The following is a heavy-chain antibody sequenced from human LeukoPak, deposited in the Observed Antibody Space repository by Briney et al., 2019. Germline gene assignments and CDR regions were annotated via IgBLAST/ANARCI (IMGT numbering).Heavy chain of an antibody. CDR3: ARVRDSSGYLPFYYFDS. CDR1: GYTFTGYY. Sequence: SVKVSCKASGYTFTGYYMHWVRQAPGQGLEWMGWIDPNSGGTNYAQKFQGRVTMTRDTSISTAYMELGRLRSDDTAVYYCARVRDSSGYLPFYYFDSWGQGTLVTVSS. V-gene: IGHV1-2*02. D-gene: IGHD3-22*01. CDR2: IDPNSGGT. J-gene: IGHJ4*02.